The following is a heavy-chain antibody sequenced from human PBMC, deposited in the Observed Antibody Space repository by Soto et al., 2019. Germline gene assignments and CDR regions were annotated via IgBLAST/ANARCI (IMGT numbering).Heavy chain of an antibody. CDR1: GYTFTKYG. J-gene: IGHJ6*02. D-gene: IGHD2-2*01. CDR2: ISTYNGNT. V-gene: IGHV1-18*01. Sequence: ASVKLSCKTSGYTFTKYGINWVRQAPGQGLEWMGWISTYNGNTKYAPKLQGRVTVTTDTSTSTAYMERRSLRSDDTAVYYCARDHSSDCSSTSCSYGMDVWGQGTTGTVSS. CDR3: ARDHSSDCSSTSCSYGMDV.